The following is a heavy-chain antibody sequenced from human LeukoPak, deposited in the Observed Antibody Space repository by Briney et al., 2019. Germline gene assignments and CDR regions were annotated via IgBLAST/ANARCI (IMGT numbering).Heavy chain of an antibody. CDR2: IYTSGST. CDR1: GGSISSYY. V-gene: IGHV4-4*09. D-gene: IGHD3-9*01. J-gene: IGHJ6*03. Sequence: SETLSLTCTVSGGSISSYYWSWIRQPPGKGLEWIGYIYTSGSTNYNPSLKSRVTISVAKTKNQFSLKLSSVTAADTAVYYCARLGYDILTGYYGQGYYYYYYMDVWGKGTTVTVSS. CDR3: ARLGYDILTGYYGQGYYYYYYMDV.